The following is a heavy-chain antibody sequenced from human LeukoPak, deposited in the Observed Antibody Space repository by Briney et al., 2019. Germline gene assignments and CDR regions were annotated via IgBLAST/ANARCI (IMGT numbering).Heavy chain of an antibody. CDR1: GGSISSGGYY. J-gene: IGHJ3*02. CDR2: IYYSGST. Sequence: PSETLSLTCTVSGGSISSGGYYWSWIRQHPGKGLEWIGYIYYSGSTNYNPSLKSRVTISVDTSKNQFSLKLSSVTAADTAVYYCARGYDSSGYDAFDIWGQGTMVTVSS. D-gene: IGHD3-22*01. V-gene: IGHV4-31*03. CDR3: ARGYDSSGYDAFDI.